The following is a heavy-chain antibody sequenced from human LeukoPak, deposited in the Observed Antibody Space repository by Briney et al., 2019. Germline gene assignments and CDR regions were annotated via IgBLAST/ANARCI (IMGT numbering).Heavy chain of an antibody. J-gene: IGHJ5*02. CDR2: IDYSGST. Sequence: SETLSLTCTVSGGSISGSSYYWDWLRPPPGKGLEWIGSIDYSGSTYYNPSVKSRVTMSVDTSNNQFSLKLNSVTAADTAVYYCAGAYYYDSSGYYYDWFDLWGQGTLVTVSS. V-gene: IGHV4-39*01. D-gene: IGHD3-22*01. CDR3: AGAYYYDSSGYYYDWFDL. CDR1: GGSISGSSYY.